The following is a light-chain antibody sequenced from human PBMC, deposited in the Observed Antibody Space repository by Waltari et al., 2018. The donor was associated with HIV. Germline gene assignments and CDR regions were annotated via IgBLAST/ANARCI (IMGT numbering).Light chain of an antibody. J-gene: IGKJ5*01. CDR1: QSVSYY. V-gene: IGKV3-11*01. Sequence: EIVLTQSPPTLSLSPGERATLSCRASQSVSYYLAWYQQKPGQAPRLLIYGASSRATGIPARFSGSGSGTDFTLTISSLEPGDFAVYYCQQRSNWPITFGQGTRLEIK. CDR3: QQRSNWPIT. CDR2: GAS.